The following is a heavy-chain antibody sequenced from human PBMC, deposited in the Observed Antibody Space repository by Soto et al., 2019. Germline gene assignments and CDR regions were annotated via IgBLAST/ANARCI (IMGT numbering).Heavy chain of an antibody. CDR3: ARASNGWYYDY. J-gene: IGHJ4*02. CDR1: GFTFSSYA. CDR2: ISYDGSNK. V-gene: IGHV3-30-3*01. Sequence: QVQLVESGGGVVQPGRSLRLSCAASGFTFSSYAMHWVRQAPGKGLEWVAVISYDGSNKNYADSVKGRFTISRDNSKNTLYLQMNSLRAEDTAVYYCARASNGWYYDYWGQGTLVTVSS. D-gene: IGHD6-19*01.